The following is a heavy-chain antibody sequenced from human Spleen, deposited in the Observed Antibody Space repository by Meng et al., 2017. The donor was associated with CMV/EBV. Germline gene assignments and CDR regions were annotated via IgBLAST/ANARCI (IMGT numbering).Heavy chain of an antibody. CDR3: VRDSNINDAFDL. CDR2: ISASGHNI. V-gene: IGHV3-48*03. Sequence: SCVVSGFTFSTYEMNWVRQGPGKGLEWVSYISASGHNIYYADSVKGRFTVSRDNAKNSLFLQMNNLRAEDTALYYCVRDSNINDAFDLWGQGTMVTVSS. D-gene: IGHD4-11*01. CDR1: GFTFSTYE. J-gene: IGHJ3*01.